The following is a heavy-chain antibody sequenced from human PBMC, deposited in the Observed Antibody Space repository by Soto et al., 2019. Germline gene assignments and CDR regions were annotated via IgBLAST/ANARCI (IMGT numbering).Heavy chain of an antibody. Sequence: QVQLVQSGAEVKKPGASVKVSCKASGYTFTNYALHWVRQAPGQRLEWMGWINAGNGNTEYSQNFQARGTITRDTSASIAYMELSSLTSEDTAVYYCARDQGYCNSAAYYFPWGQGTLVTVSS. D-gene: IGHD3-22*01. CDR3: ARDQGYCNSAAYYFP. CDR1: GYTFTNYA. V-gene: IGHV1-3*01. J-gene: IGHJ5*02. CDR2: INAGNGNT.